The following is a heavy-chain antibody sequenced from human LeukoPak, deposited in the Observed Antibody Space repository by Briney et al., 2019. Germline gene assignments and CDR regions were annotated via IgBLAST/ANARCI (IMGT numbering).Heavy chain of an antibody. J-gene: IGHJ5*02. CDR2: IYYSGST. Sequence: SETLSLTCTVSGGSISSSSYYWGWIRQPPGKGLEWIGSIYYSGSTYYNSSLKSRVSISVDTSKNQFSLKLRSVTAADTAVYYCARDPQNWFDPWGQGTLVTVSS. CDR3: ARDPQNWFDP. V-gene: IGHV4-39*07. CDR1: GGSISSSSYY.